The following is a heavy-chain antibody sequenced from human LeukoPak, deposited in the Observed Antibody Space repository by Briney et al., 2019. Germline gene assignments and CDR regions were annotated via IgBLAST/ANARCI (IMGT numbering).Heavy chain of an antibody. CDR1: GGSFSGYY. D-gene: IGHD6-13*01. CDR3: ARGEAGPYSSGWYRRPHFDY. CDR2: INHSGST. Sequence: PSETLSLTCAVYGGSFSGYYWSWIRQPPGKGLEWIGEINHSGSTNYNPSLKSRVTISVDTSKNQFSLKLSSVTAADTAVYYCARGEAGPYSSGWYRRPHFDYWGQGTLVTVSS. V-gene: IGHV4-34*01. J-gene: IGHJ4*02.